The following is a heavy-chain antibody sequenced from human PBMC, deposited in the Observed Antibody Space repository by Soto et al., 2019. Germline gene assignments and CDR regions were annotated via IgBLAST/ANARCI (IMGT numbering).Heavy chain of an antibody. J-gene: IGHJ6*02. D-gene: IGHD6-6*01. CDR1: GGTFSSYA. CDR2: IIPIFGTA. V-gene: IGHV1-69*01. Sequence: QVQLVQSGAEVKKPGSSVKVSCKASGGTFSSYAISWVRQAPGQGLEWMGGIIPIFGTANYAQKFQGRVTITAAESTSTAYMELSSLRSEDTAVYYCARANESIAARPGEGYYYYYGMDVWGQGTTVTVSS. CDR3: ARANESIAARPGEGYYYYYGMDV.